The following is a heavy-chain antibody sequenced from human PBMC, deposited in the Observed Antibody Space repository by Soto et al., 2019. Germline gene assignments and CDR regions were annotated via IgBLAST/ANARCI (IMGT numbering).Heavy chain of an antibody. J-gene: IGHJ6*02. CDR3: AKADYGGNLPKDYYYGMDV. V-gene: IGHV3-23*01. CDR2: ISGSGGST. CDR1: GFTFIRYA. D-gene: IGHD4-17*01. Sequence: GGSLRLSCASSGFTFIRYAMSWVRQALWKGLEWVSAISGSGGSTYYADSVKGRFTISRDNSKNTLYLQMNSLRAEDTAVYYCAKADYGGNLPKDYYYGMDVWGQGTTVTVS.